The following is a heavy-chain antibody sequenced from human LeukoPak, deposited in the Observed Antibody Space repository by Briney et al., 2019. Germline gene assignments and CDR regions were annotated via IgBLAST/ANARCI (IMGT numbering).Heavy chain of an antibody. D-gene: IGHD6-19*01. CDR1: GFTFSSYG. J-gene: IGHJ4*02. V-gene: IGHV3-30*18. CDR2: ISYDGSNK. Sequence: GGSLRLSCAASGFTFSSYGMHWVRQAPGKGLEWVAVISYDGSNKYYADSVKGRFTISRDNSKNALYLQMNSLRAEDTAVYYCAKRSAESSGYFDYWGQGTLVTVSS. CDR3: AKRSAESSGYFDY.